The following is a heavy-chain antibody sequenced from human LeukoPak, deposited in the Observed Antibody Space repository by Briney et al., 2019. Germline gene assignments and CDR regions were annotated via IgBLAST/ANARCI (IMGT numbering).Heavy chain of an antibody. CDR3: ARVSMIVVGSAFDI. D-gene: IGHD3-22*01. V-gene: IGHV1-2*02. Sequence: ASVKVSCKASGYTFTGFYIHWVRQAPGQGLEWMGWINPNSGGTNYGQKLQGRVTMTRDTSISTVHMELSRLRSDDTAVYYCARVSMIVVGSAFDIWGQGTMVTVSS. CDR2: INPNSGGT. CDR1: GYTFTGFY. J-gene: IGHJ3*02.